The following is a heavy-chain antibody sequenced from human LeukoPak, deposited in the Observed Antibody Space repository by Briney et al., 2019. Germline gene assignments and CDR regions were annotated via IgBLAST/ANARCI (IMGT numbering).Heavy chain of an antibody. V-gene: IGHV3-23*01. CDR3: AKGVDVLRFLEWLFYYMDV. CDR1: GFTFSSYA. J-gene: IGHJ6*03. Sequence: GGSLRLSCAASGFTFSSYAMSWARQAPGKGLEWVSAISGSGGSTYYADSVKGRFTISRDNSKNTLYLQMNSLRAEDTAVYYCAKGVDVLRFLEWLFYYMDVWGKGTTVTVSS. D-gene: IGHD3-3*01. CDR2: ISGSGGST.